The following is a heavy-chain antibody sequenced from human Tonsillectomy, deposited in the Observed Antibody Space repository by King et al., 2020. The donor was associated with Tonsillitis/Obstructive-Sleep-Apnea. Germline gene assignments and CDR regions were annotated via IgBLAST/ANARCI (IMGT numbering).Heavy chain of an antibody. Sequence: VQLVESGGGVVQPGRSLRLSCAASGFTFSSYAMHWVRQAPGKGLEWVAVISYDGSNKYYADSVKGRFTIPRDNSKNTLYLQMNSLRAEDTAVYYCARPPRIAAAGTFDYWGQGTLVTVPS. D-gene: IGHD6-13*01. CDR2: ISYDGSNK. V-gene: IGHV3-30*01. CDR1: GFTFSSYA. CDR3: ARPPRIAAAGTFDY. J-gene: IGHJ4*02.